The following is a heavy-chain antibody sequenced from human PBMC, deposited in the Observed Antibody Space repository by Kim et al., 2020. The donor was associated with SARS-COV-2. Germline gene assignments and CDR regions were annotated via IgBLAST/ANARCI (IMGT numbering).Heavy chain of an antibody. Sequence: GGSLRLSCAASGFTFSSSAMSWVRQAPGKGLEWVSAIGSSGNTYYADSVKGRFTISRDNSKNTLYLQMISLRAEDTAIYYCAKTGQFDNWGLGTLVTVSS. CDR3: AKTGQFDN. V-gene: IGHV3-23*01. J-gene: IGHJ4*02. CDR1: GFTFSSSA. CDR2: IGSSGNT.